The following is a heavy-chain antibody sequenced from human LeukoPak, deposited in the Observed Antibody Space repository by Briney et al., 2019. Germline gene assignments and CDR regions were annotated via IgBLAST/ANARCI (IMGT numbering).Heavy chain of an antibody. CDR3: ARGDDYGDPESYFQH. CDR2: ISYDGSNK. J-gene: IGHJ1*01. Sequence: GGSLRLSCVAAGFTFNTYGMHWVRQAPGKGLEWVAVISYDGSNKYYADSVKGRFTISRDNSKNTLYLQMNSLRAEDTAVYYCARGDDYGDPESYFQHWGQGTLVTVSS. D-gene: IGHD4-17*01. CDR1: GFTFNTYG. V-gene: IGHV3-30*19.